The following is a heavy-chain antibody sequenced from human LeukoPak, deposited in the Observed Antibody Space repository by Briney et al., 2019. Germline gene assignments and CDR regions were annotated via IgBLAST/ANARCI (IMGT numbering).Heavy chain of an antibody. CDR3: ASYFGSWSAGHYGMDV. J-gene: IGHJ6*02. Sequence: QPGGSLRLSCAASGFTFSSYWMSWVRQAPGKGLEWVANIKQDGSEKYYVDSVKGRFTISRDNAKNSLYLQMNSLRAEDTAVYYCASYFGSWSAGHYGMDVWGQGTTVTVSS. CDR2: IKQDGSEK. CDR1: GFTFSSYW. D-gene: IGHD6-13*01. V-gene: IGHV3-7*01.